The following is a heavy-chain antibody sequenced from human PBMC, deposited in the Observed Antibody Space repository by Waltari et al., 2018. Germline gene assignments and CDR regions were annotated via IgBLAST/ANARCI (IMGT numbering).Heavy chain of an antibody. CDR3: ARAEGQQLVHYFDY. CDR1: GFTVSSNY. J-gene: IGHJ4*02. CDR2: IYSGGST. D-gene: IGHD6-13*01. Sequence: EVQLVESGGGLIQPGGSLRLSCAASGFTVSSNYMSWVRQAPGKGLEGVSVIYSGGSTYYADSVKGRFTISRDNSKNTLYLQMNSLRAEDTAVYYCARAEGQQLVHYFDYWGQGTLVTVSS. V-gene: IGHV3-53*01.